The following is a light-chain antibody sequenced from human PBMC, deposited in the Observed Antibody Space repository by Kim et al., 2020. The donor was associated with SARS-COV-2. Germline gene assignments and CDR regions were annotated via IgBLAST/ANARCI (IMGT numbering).Light chain of an antibody. CDR2: AAS. CDR1: QGVSGY. V-gene: IGKV3-11*01. J-gene: IGKJ5*01. CDR3: QQCSNGPLT. Sequence: LSAGERATVSCRASQGVSGYLAWYQQKPEQVPRLLIYAASARATGIPARFSGSGSGTDFTLTISSLEPEDFALYYCQQCSNGPLTFGQGTRLEIK.